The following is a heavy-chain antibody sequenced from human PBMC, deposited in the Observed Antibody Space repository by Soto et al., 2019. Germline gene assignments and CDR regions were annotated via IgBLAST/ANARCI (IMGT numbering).Heavy chain of an antibody. CDR3: ARGSTGYSSSWYRY. J-gene: IGHJ4*02. Sequence: QVQLQESGPGLEKPSETMSLTCTVCGGSISSYYWSWIRQPAGKVVEWISYICNSGSTNYNPSLKSRVTITVDTSKNQFSLNLSSVTAADTAVYYCARGSTGYSSSWYRYWGQGTLVTVSS. CDR2: ICNSGST. D-gene: IGHD6-13*01. V-gene: IGHV4-59*08. CDR1: GGSISSYY.